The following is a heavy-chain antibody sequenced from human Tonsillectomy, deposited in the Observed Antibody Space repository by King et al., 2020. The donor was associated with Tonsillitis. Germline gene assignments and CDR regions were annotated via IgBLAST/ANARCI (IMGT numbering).Heavy chain of an antibody. Sequence: QLVQSGGGLVKPGGSLRLSCAASGFTFNTYSMNWVRQAPGRGREWVSTISISRSYINYADPVKGRFTVSRDNAKNSLFLQMNSLRAEDTALYYCARDGYDPIFDYWGQGALVSVSS. D-gene: IGHD5-12*01. J-gene: IGHJ4*02. CDR2: ISISRSYI. CDR1: GFTFNTYS. V-gene: IGHV3-21*01. CDR3: ARDGYDPIFDY.